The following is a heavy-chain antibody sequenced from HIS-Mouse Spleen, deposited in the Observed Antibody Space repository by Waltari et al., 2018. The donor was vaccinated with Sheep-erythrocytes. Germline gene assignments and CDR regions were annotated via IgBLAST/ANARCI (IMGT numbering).Heavy chain of an antibody. CDR2: IYYSGST. J-gene: IGHJ4*02. CDR1: GGSISSSSYY. V-gene: IGHV4-39*07. CDR3: ARDQSALDY. Sequence: QLQLQESGPGLVKPSETLSLTCTVSGGSISSSSYYWGWIRQPPGKGLEWIGSIYYSGSTSYNPALKSRVTISVDTSKNQFSLKLSSVTAADTAVYYCARDQSALDYWGQGTLVTVSS.